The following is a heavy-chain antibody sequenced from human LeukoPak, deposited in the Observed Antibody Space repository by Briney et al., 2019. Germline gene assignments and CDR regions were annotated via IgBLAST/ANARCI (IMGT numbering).Heavy chain of an antibody. V-gene: IGHV1-18*04. D-gene: IGHD4-11*01. CDR2: ISPFNGQT. J-gene: IGHJ4*02. Sequence: GASVKVSCKXSGYHFINYAISWVRQAPGQGVEGMGWISPFNGQTNYAQNLQDRVTMTIDTTTSKASMELRGLRSDDTGVYYCARVWDYSPRGRFDDWGQGTRVIVSS. CDR1: GYHFINYA. CDR3: ARVWDYSPRGRFDD.